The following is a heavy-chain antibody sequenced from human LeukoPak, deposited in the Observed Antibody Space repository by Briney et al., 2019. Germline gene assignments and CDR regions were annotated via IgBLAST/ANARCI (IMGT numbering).Heavy chain of an antibody. V-gene: IGHV1-2*02. J-gene: IGHJ6*02. Sequence: ASVKVSCTASGYTFTGYYMHWVRQAPGQGLEWMGWINPNSGGTNYAQKFQGRVTMTRDTSISTAYMELSRLRSDDTAVYYRARDPLRFLEWPASGMDVWGQGTTVTVSS. D-gene: IGHD3-3*01. CDR3: ARDPLRFLEWPASGMDV. CDR2: INPNSGGT. CDR1: GYTFTGYY.